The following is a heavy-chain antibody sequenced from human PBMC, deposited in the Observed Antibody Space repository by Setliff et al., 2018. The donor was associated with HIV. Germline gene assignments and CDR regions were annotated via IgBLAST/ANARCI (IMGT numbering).Heavy chain of an antibody. J-gene: IGHJ4*02. CDR3: ARDGGSGTPFDY. D-gene: IGHD3-16*01. Sequence: GESLKISCAGSGFTFSNYWIHWVRQVPGKGLAWVSRISNDNIPSSDRSITAYADSVKGRFTISRDNAKNTVYLQMNSLRAEDTAVYFCARDGGSGTPFDYWGQGTLVTVSS. CDR2: ISNDNIPSSDRSIT. CDR1: GFTFSNYW. V-gene: IGHV3-74*03.